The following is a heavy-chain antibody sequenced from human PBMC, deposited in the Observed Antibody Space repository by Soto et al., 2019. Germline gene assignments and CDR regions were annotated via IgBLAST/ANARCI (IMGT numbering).Heavy chain of an antibody. CDR2: IIPIFGTA. J-gene: IGHJ3*02. CDR3: ARDRRPCGGDCYDLIDAFDI. Sequence: SVKVSFKTSGGTFSNDIITWVRQAPGQGLEWMGGIIPIFGTANYAQKFQGRVTITADESTSTAYMELSSLRSEDTAVYYCARDRRPCGGDCYDLIDAFDIWGQGTMVTVSS. D-gene: IGHD2-21*02. CDR1: GGTFSNDI. V-gene: IGHV1-69*13.